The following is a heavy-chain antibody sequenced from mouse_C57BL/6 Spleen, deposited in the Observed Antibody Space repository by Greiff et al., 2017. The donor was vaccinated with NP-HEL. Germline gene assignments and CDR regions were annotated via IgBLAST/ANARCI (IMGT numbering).Heavy chain of an antibody. D-gene: IGHD1-1*01. CDR1: GFTFSDYG. V-gene: IGHV5-17*01. J-gene: IGHJ4*01. Sequence: EVKLVESGGGLVKPGGSLKLSCAASGFTFSDYGMRWVRQAPEKGLEWVAYISSGSSTIYYADTVKGRFTISRDNAKNTLFLQMTSLRSEDTAMYYCARHYYGSSYDAMDYWGQGTSVTVSS. CDR3: ARHYYGSSYDAMDY. CDR2: ISSGSSTI.